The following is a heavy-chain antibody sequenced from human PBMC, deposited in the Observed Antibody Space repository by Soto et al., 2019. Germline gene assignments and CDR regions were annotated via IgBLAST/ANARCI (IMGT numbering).Heavy chain of an antibody. Sequence: QVQLVQSGTEVKKSGASVKVSCKTSGYGFTDNYIYWIRQAPGQGLEWMGWLNPNTGATDYAQTFQGRVTLTSDTSISTAYMEVNRLTSDDTAVFYCARQSCGISSCFYDYWGQGTLVTVSS. CDR1: GYGFTDNY. CDR2: LNPNTGAT. V-gene: IGHV1-2*02. CDR3: ARQSCGISSCFYDY. J-gene: IGHJ4*02. D-gene: IGHD2-2*01.